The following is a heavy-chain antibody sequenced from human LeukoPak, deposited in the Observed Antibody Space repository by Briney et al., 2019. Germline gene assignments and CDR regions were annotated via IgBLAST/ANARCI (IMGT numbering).Heavy chain of an antibody. CDR3: ARARSFDY. CDR1: GGSISSYY. Sequence: EPSETLSLTCTVSGGSISSYYWSWIRQPPGKGLEWIGYIYDRGSTNNNPSLKSRVTISVDTSKKQFSLKLSSVTAADTAVYYCARARSFDYWGQGTLVTVSS. V-gene: IGHV4-59*01. CDR2: IYDRGST. J-gene: IGHJ4*02.